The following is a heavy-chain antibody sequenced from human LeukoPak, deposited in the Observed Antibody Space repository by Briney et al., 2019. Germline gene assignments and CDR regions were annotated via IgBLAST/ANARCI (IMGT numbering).Heavy chain of an antibody. J-gene: IGHJ3*02. D-gene: IGHD3-22*01. CDR3: ARGFYYYDSRRAFDI. CDR1: GGSISSYY. Sequence: TETLSLTCTVSGGSISSYYWSWIRQPPGKGLEWIGFIYYSGSTNYNPSLKSRVTISVDTSKNQFSLKLSSVTAADTAVYYCARGFYYYDSRRAFDIWGQGTMVTVSS. CDR2: IYYSGST. V-gene: IGHV4-59*01.